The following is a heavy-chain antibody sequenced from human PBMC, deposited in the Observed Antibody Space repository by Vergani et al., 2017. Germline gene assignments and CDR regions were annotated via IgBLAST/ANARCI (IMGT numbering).Heavy chain of an antibody. D-gene: IGHD3-10*01. J-gene: IGHJ4*02. Sequence: EVQLVESGGGLVQPGGSLRLSCAASGFTFSSDSMNWVRQAPGKGREWVSYISSSSITIYSAASVKGRFTISRDPAKNSLYLQMNSLRAEETAVYYCARVIVLWFGELRGGFDYWGQGTLVTVSS. CDR1: GFTFSSDS. V-gene: IGHV3-48*04. CDR3: ARVIVLWFGELRGGFDY. CDR2: ISSSSITI.